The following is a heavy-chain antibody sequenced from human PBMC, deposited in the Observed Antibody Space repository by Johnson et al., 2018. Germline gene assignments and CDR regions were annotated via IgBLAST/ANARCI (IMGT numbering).Heavy chain of an antibody. Sequence: QVQLVESGGGVVQPGRSLRLSCAASGFTFSNYGMHWVRQAPGKGLEWVSVISYDGSNKYYADSVKGRFTISRDNARNTLYLQMNSLSGEDTAVYYCTRDKSRGRTVARGVITDYYMDVWGKGATVTVS. CDR2: ISYDGSNK. D-gene: IGHD3-10*01. J-gene: IGHJ6*03. CDR3: TRDKSRGRTVARGVITDYYMDV. CDR1: GFTFSNYG. V-gene: IGHV3-30*03.